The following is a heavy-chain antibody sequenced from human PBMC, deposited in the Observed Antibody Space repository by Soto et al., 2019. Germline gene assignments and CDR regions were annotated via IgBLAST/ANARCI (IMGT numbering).Heavy chain of an antibody. CDR3: ARGGYSSWWLGGY. J-gene: IGHJ4*02. Sequence: GASVKVSCEASGYTFTGYYMHWVRQAPGQGLEWMGWINPNSGGTNYAQKFQGRVTMTRDTSISTAYMELSRLRSDDTAVYYCARGGYSSWWLGGYWGQGTLVTVSS. D-gene: IGHD6-13*01. CDR1: GYTFTGYY. CDR2: INPNSGGT. V-gene: IGHV1-2*02.